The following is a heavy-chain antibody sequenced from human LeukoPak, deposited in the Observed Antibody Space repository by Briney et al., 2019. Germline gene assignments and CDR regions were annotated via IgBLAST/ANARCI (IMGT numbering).Heavy chain of an antibody. V-gene: IGHV3-23*01. CDR1: GFTFSSYA. D-gene: IGHD6-13*01. CDR3: AKPTSNAGYSSSWSESFDY. Sequence: PGGSLRLSCAASGFTFSSYAMSWVLQAPGKGLEWVSAISGSGGSTYYADSVKGRFTISRDNSKNTLYLQMNSLRAEDTAVYYCAKPTSNAGYSSSWSESFDYWGQGTLVTVSS. J-gene: IGHJ4*02. CDR2: ISGSGGST.